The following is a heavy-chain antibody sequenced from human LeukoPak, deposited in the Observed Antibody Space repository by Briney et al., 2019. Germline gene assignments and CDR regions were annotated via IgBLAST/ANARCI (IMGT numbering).Heavy chain of an antibody. J-gene: IGHJ4*02. CDR3: ARSRGYSYGTTFLDY. CDR2: IYHSGST. Sequence: SQTLSLTCTVSGGSISSGGYYWSWIRQPPGKGLEWIGYIYHSGSTYYNPSLKSRVTISVDTSKNQFCLKLSSVTAADTAVYYCARSRGYSYGTTFLDYWGQGTLVTVSS. V-gene: IGHV4-30-2*01. D-gene: IGHD5-18*01. CDR1: GGSISSGGYY.